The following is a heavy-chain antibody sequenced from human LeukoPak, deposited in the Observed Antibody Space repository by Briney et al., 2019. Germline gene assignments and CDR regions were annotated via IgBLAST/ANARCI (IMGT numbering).Heavy chain of an antibody. CDR1: GFTFSSYN. J-gene: IGHJ4*02. Sequence: GGSLRLSCAASGFTFSSYNMNWVRQAPGKGLEWVSYISSSSSTIYYADSVKGRFTISRDNAKNSLYLQMNSLRAEDTAVYYCARDVVRGGYDSLGYWGQGTLVTVTS. D-gene: IGHD5-12*01. CDR3: ARDVVRGGYDSLGY. CDR2: ISSSSSTI. V-gene: IGHV3-48*04.